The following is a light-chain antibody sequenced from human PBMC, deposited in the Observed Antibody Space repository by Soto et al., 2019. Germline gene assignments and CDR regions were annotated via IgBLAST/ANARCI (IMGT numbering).Light chain of an antibody. V-gene: IGKV1-5*03. Sequence: DIQMTQSPSTLSASVGDRVTITCRASQNIYNWLAWYQLKPGKAPNLLIYKASDLESGVPSGFSGSGSGTEFSLSISRLQPDYFATYYCLQYNGYPWTFGQGTKVEI. CDR1: QNIYNW. CDR2: KAS. J-gene: IGKJ1*01. CDR3: LQYNGYPWT.